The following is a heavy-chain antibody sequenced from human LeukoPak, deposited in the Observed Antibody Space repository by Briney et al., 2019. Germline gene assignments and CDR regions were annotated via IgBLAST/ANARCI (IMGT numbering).Heavy chain of an antibody. J-gene: IGHJ6*03. CDR2: ISGSGAGGTT. V-gene: IGHV3-23*01. CDR1: GFTFSDYY. Sequence: PGGSLRLSCAASGFTFSDYYMSWVRQAPGKGLEWVSTISGSGAGGTTFYADSVKGRFTISRDNSKNTLYLQMNSLRGEDTAVYYCAKSGYNYGPNYMDVWGKGTTVTVSS. D-gene: IGHD5-18*01. CDR3: AKSGYNYGPNYMDV.